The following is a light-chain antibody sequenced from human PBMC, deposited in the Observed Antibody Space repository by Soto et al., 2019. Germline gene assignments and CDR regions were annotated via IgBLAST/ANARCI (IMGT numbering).Light chain of an antibody. CDR3: SSFIPRITDWA. Sequence: QSALTQPASVSGSPGQSITISCTGTSSDVGGYNLVSWHQQHPGEAPKLMIYEVTNRPSGVSNRFFGSKSGNTASLTISGLQAEDEADYYCSSFIPRITDWAFGGGTKVTVL. CDR1: SSDVGGYNL. CDR2: EVT. V-gene: IGLV2-14*03. J-gene: IGLJ3*02.